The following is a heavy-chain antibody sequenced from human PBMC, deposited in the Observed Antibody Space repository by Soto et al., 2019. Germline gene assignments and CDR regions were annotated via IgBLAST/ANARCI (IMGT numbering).Heavy chain of an antibody. CDR3: ARAPEDDSSGYYSGDYFDY. Sequence: EVQLVESGGGLVQPGGSLRLSCAASGFTFSSYWMSWVRQAPGKGLEWVANIKQDGSEKYYVDSVKGRFTISRDNAKNSLYLQMNSLRAEDTAVYYCARAPEDDSSGYYSGDYFDYWGQGTLVTVSS. J-gene: IGHJ4*02. CDR2: IKQDGSEK. V-gene: IGHV3-7*01. CDR1: GFTFSSYW. D-gene: IGHD3-22*01.